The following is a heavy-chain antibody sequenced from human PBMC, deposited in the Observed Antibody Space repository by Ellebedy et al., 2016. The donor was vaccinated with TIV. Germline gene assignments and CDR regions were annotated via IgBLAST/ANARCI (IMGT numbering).Heavy chain of an antibody. CDR2: INPSGGST. D-gene: IGHD6-13*01. CDR1: GYTFTGYY. V-gene: IGHV1-46*01. Sequence: AASVKVSCKASGYTFTGYYLHWVRQAPGQGLEWMGIINPSGGSTNYAQKFQGRVTMTRDTSTSTVYMELSSLRSEDTAVYYCARDQAEGRSSDYWGQGTLVTVSS. CDR3: ARDQAEGRSSDY. J-gene: IGHJ4*02.